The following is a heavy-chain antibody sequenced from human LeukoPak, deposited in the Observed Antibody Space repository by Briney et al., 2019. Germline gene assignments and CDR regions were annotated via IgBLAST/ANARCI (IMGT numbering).Heavy chain of an antibody. V-gene: IGHV4-34*01. J-gene: IGHJ3*02. CDR2: INHSGST. CDR1: GGSFSGYY. CDR3: AREDIITNAFDI. Sequence: SETLSLTCAVYGGSFSGYYWSWIRQPPGKGLEWIGEINHSGSTNYNPSLKSRVTISVDTSKNQFSLKLSSVTAADTAVYYCAREDIITNAFDIWGQGTMVTVSS.